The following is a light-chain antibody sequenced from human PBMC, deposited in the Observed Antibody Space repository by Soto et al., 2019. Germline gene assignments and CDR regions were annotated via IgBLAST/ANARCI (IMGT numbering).Light chain of an antibody. CDR1: QSISSW. Sequence: DIQMTQSPSTLSASVGDRVTITCRASQSISSWLAWYQQKPGKAPKLLIYHASNLESGVPSRFSGSGSGTEFTLTISSLQPDDFATYYCQQYNSYSRTFVQGTKVEIK. J-gene: IGKJ1*01. CDR2: HAS. V-gene: IGKV1-5*01. CDR3: QQYNSYSRT.